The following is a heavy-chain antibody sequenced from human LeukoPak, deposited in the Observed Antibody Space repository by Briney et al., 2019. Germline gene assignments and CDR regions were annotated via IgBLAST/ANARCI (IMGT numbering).Heavy chain of an antibody. D-gene: IGHD7-27*01. V-gene: IGHV3-48*01. CDR2: VSSSTTAN. J-gene: IGHJ4*02. CDR3: ARGSDTGTSRFDY. Sequence: QPGGSLRLSCAASGFSLRNYSMHWVRQAPGKGLEWVSAVSSSTTANYYADSVKGRFTISRDNARNSLYLQMSSLRADDTAVYYCARGSDTGTSRFDYWGQGTLVTVSS. CDR1: GFSLRNYS.